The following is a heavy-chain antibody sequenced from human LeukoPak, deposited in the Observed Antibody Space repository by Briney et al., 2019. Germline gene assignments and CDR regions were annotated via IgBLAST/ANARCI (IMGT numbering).Heavy chain of an antibody. J-gene: IGHJ4*02. CDR3: ARLTLPRLYDFWSGQGDKYYFDY. D-gene: IGHD3-3*01. CDR1: GYTFTSYG. CDR2: ISAYNGNT. Sequence: ASVKVSCKASGYTFTSYGISWVRQAPGQGLEWMGWISAYNGNTNYAQKLQGRATMTTDTSTSTAYMELRSLRSDDTAVYYCARLTLPRLYDFWSGQGDKYYFDYWGQGTLVTVSS. V-gene: IGHV1-18*01.